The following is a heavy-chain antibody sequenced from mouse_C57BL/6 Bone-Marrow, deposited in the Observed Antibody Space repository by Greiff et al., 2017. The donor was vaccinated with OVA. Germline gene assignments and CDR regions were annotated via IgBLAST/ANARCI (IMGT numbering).Heavy chain of an antibody. J-gene: IGHJ2*01. CDR1: GYTFTSYW. D-gene: IGHD2-3*01. Sequence: VQLQQPGAELVMPGASVKLSCKASGYTFTSYWMHWVKQRPGQGLEWIGEIDPSDSYTNYNQKFKGKSTLTVDKSSSTAYMQLSSLTSEDSAVYYCARDGPSDYWGQGTTLTVSS. V-gene: IGHV1-69*01. CDR3: ARDGPSDY. CDR2: IDPSDSYT.